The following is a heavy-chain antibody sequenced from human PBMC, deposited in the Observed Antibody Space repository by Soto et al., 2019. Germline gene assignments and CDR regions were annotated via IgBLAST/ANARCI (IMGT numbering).Heavy chain of an antibody. Sequence: SETLSLTCTVSGDSISSGDYYWSWIRQPPGKGLEWIGYIYYSGSTYYNPSLKSRVTISVDTSKNQFSLKLSSVTAADTAVYYCARVAIVGAGDAFDIWGQGTMVTVS. J-gene: IGHJ3*02. CDR3: ARVAIVGAGDAFDI. CDR1: GDSISSGDYY. V-gene: IGHV4-30-4*01. CDR2: IYYSGST. D-gene: IGHD1-26*01.